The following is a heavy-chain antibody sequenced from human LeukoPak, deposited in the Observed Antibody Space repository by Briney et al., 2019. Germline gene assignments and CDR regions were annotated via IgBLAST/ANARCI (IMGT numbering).Heavy chain of an antibody. Sequence: PGGSLRLSCAASGFTFSSYSMNWVRQAPGKGLEWVSSISTSSSYIYYADSVKGRFTISRDNAKNSLYLHMISVRAEGTAVYYCVREIDWDRMDVWGKGTTVTISS. V-gene: IGHV3-21*06. D-gene: IGHD1/OR15-1a*01. CDR3: VREIDWDRMDV. CDR2: ISTSSSYI. CDR1: GFTFSSYS. J-gene: IGHJ6*04.